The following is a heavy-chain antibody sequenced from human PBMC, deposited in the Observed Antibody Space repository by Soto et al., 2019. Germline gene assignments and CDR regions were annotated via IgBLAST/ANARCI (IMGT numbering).Heavy chain of an antibody. CDR3: ARVITGVVAVDY. Sequence: QVQLQESGPGLVKPSQTLSLTCTVSGGSISSGDYYWSWLRQPPGKGLEWIGYIYYSGSTYYNPSLKSRFTISVHTSKNQFSLKLSSVTAAGTAVYYCARVITGVVAVDYWGQGTLVTVSS. J-gene: IGHJ4*02. D-gene: IGHD2-21*01. CDR2: IYYSGST. CDR1: GGSISSGDYY. V-gene: IGHV4-30-4*01.